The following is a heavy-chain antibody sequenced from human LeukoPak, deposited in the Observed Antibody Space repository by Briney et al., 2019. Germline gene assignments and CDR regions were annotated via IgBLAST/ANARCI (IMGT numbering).Heavy chain of an antibody. CDR1: GFTFNSYS. CDR2: ISSSSRFI. CDR3: AKDYEVVTGAWFDP. J-gene: IGHJ5*02. V-gene: IGHV3-21*04. D-gene: IGHD2-21*02. Sequence: GGSLRLSCAASGFTFNSYSMNWFRQAPGKGLEWVSSISSSSRFIYYADSVKGRFTISRDNAKNSLYLQMNSLRAEDTAVYYCAKDYEVVTGAWFDPWGQGTLVTVSS.